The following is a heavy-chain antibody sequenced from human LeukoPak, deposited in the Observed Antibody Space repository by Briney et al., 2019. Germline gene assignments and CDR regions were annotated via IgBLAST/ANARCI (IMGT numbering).Heavy chain of an antibody. D-gene: IGHD3-10*01. CDR1: GFTFGNYN. CDR2: ISSSSSFI. J-gene: IGHJ2*01. CDR3: ARDRGSFDI. V-gene: IGHV3-21*01. Sequence: GGSLRLSCAGSGFTFGNYNMNWVRQTPGKGLEWISSISSSSSFIYYADSVKGRFTISRDNAENSVFLQMNSLQPEDTAVYWCARDRGSFDIWGRGTLVTVSS.